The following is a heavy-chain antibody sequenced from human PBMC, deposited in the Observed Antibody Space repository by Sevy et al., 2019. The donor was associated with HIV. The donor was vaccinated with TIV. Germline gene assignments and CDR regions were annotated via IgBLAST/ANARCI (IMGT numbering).Heavy chain of an antibody. CDR2: LTYDGAFT. CDR3: EKYRGGGPEGGFFDY. CDR1: GFTFSSYT. Sequence: GGSLRLSCAASGFTFSSYTMSWVRQAPGKGLEWVSALTYDGAFTNYADSVKGRFAISRDNSMNTLYLQMNSLRAEDTAVYYCEKYRGGGPEGGFFDYWGQGTLVTVSS. J-gene: IGHJ4*02. V-gene: IGHV3-23*01. D-gene: IGHD3-10*01.